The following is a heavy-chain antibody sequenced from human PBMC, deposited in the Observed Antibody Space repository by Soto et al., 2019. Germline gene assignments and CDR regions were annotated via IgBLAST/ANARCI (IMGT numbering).Heavy chain of an antibody. CDR3: ARTRRDTIFGVVIFGWFDP. J-gene: IGHJ5*02. CDR1: GGSLSDNY. Sequence: QVQLQESGPGLVRPSETLSLTCTVSGGSLSDNYWTWLRQSPGKGLEWIGDVYSNGRTNYNPSLGSRGTMSIATATNQFSLNLRSVTAADTAVYYCARTRRDTIFGVVIFGWFDPWGQGARVIVSS. D-gene: IGHD3-3*01. CDR2: VYSNGRT. V-gene: IGHV4-59*01.